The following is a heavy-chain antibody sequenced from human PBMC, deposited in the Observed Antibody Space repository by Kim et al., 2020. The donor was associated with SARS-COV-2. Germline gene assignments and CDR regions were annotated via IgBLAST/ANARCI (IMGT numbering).Heavy chain of an antibody. V-gene: IGHV4-34*01. CDR3: ASAPPRFYYYYGMDV. Sequence: PALKRRGSISVDTSKNQFSLKLSSVTAADTAVYYCASAPPRFYYYYGMDVWGQGTTVTVSS. J-gene: IGHJ6*02.